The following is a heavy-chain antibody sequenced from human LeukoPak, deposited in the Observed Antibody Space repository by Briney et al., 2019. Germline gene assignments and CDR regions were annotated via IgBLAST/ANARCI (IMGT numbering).Heavy chain of an antibody. CDR1: GGSFSGYY. D-gene: IGHD6-13*01. V-gene: IGHV4-34*01. J-gene: IGHJ4*02. CDR3: ASSSSWYTADLGY. Sequence: PSETLSLTCAVYGGSFSGYYWSWIRQPPGKGLEWIGEINHSGSTNYNPSLKSRVTISVDTSKNQFSLKLSSVTAADTAVYYCASSSSWYTADLGYWGQGTLVTVSS. CDR2: INHSGST.